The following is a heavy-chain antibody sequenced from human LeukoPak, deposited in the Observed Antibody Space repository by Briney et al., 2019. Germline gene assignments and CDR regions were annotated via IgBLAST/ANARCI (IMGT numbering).Heavy chain of an antibody. D-gene: IGHD6-13*01. J-gene: IGHJ4*02. CDR3: TRDWVDVAAAGTFHY. V-gene: IGHV3-49*03. Sequence: PGRSLRLSCTASGFIFGDYAMSWFRQAPGKGLEWVGFIRSKAYGGTTEYAASVKGRFTISRDDSKRIAYLQMNSLKTEDTAVYYCTRDWVDVAAAGTFHYWGQGTLVTVFS. CDR1: GFIFGDYA. CDR2: IRSKAYGGTT.